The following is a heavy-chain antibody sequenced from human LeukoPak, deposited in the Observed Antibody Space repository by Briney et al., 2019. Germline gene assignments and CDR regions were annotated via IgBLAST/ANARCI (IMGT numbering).Heavy chain of an antibody. CDR1: GGSISSYY. V-gene: IGHV4-59*01. CDR2: IYYSGST. Sequence: SETLSLTCTVSGGSISSYYWSWIRQPPGKGLEWIGYIYYSGSTNYNPSLKSRVTISVDTSKNQFSLKLSSVTAADTAVYYCARARNYYDNSGYYYEGDAFDIWGQGTMVTVSS. D-gene: IGHD3-22*01. CDR3: ARARNYYDNSGYYYEGDAFDI. J-gene: IGHJ3*02.